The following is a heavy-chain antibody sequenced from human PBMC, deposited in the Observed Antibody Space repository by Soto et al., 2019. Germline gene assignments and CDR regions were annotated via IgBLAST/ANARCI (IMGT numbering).Heavy chain of an antibody. CDR2: ISSSSSTI. J-gene: IGHJ4*02. D-gene: IGHD4-17*01. CDR1: GFTFSSYS. V-gene: IGHV3-48*01. CDR3: ARIYGDYYFDY. Sequence: PGGSLRLSCAASGFTFSSYSMNWVRQAPGKGLEWVSYISSSSSTIYYADSVKGRFTISRDNAKNSLYLQMNSLRAEDTAVYYCARIYGDYYFDYWGQGTLVTVSS.